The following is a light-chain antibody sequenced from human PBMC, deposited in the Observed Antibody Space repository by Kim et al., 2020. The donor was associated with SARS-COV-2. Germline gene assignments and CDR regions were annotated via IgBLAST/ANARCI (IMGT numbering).Light chain of an antibody. V-gene: IGKV3-20*01. CDR3: QQYGNSPGYT. CDR2: GAS. CDR1: QSVTTN. J-gene: IGKJ2*01. Sequence: LSPGERATLSCRASQSVTTNLAWYQQKPGQAPRLLIYGASSRATGIPERFSGSGSGTDFTLTISSLEPEDFVVYFCQQYGNSPGYTFGQGTKLEI.